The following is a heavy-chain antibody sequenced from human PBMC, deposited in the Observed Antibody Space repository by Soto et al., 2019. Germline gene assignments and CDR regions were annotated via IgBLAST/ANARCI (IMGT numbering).Heavy chain of an antibody. V-gene: IGHV1-3*01. CDR1: GYTFTTYA. CDR3: SRALGLGTGWPYKY. CDR2: INAGNGNT. D-gene: IGHD6-19*01. Sequence: QVQLVQSGAEVKKPGASVKVSCKASGYTFTTYAMHWVRQAPGQRLEWMGWINAGNGNTKYSQKFQGRVTITRDTSASTDYRELSSLRSEDTAVYYCSRALGLGTGWPYKYWGQGTLVTVSS. J-gene: IGHJ4*02.